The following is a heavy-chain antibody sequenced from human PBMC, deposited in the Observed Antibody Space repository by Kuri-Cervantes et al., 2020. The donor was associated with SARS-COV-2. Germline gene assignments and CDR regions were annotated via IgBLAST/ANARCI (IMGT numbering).Heavy chain of an antibody. Sequence: GESLKISCAASGFTFSNYWMSWVREAPGKGLEWVANIKQVGSEKYYVDSVKGRLTSSRDNAKNSLYLQMNSLSAEDTAVYYWASVRYYYDRSGFDRYMDVWGKGTTVTVSS. CDR2: IKQVGSEK. CDR1: GFTFSNYW. CDR3: ASVRYYYDRSGFDRYMDV. J-gene: IGHJ6*03. D-gene: IGHD3-22*01. V-gene: IGHV3-7*03.